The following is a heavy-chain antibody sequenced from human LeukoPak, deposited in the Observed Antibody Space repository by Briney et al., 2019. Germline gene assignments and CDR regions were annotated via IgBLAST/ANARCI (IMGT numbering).Heavy chain of an antibody. Sequence: GGSLTLSCAASGFTFDDYTMDWVRQAPGKGLEWVSLISWDGGSTFYADSVKGRFTISRDNSKNSLYLQMNSPRTEDTALYYCAKDKVGVRGNLPYYYYYYMDVWGKGTTVTISS. CDR1: GFTFDDYT. CDR2: ISWDGGST. CDR3: AKDKVGVRGNLPYYYYYYMDV. D-gene: IGHD3-10*01. J-gene: IGHJ6*03. V-gene: IGHV3-43*01.